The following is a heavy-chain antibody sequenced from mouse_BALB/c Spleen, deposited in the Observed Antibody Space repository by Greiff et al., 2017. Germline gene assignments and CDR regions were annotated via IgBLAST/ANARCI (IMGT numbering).Heavy chain of an antibody. CDR3: AREYGDDPFAY. CDR1: GYTFTSYW. D-gene: IGHD2-2*01. Sequence: VKLQQPGAELVKPGASVKLSCKASGYTFTSYWMYWVKQRPGQGLEWIGEINPSNGRTNYNEKFKSKATLTVDKSSSTAYMQLSSLTSEDSAVYYCAREYGDDPFAYWGQGTLVTVSA. V-gene: IGHV1S81*02. CDR2: INPSNGRT. J-gene: IGHJ3*01.